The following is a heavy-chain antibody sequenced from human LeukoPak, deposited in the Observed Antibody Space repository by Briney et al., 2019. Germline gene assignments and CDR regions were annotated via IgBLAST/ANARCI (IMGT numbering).Heavy chain of an antibody. CDR2: FYYSGST. D-gene: IGHD3-3*01. CDR3: ASTPYYDYWTGYFPFDY. Sequence: SETLSLTCTVSGGSVSSGSYYWSWIRQPPGKRLEWIGYFYYSGSTKYNPSLKSRVTISVDTSKNQFSLELSSVTAADTAVYYCASTPYYDYWTGYFPFDYWGQGILVTVSS. J-gene: IGHJ4*02. V-gene: IGHV4-61*01. CDR1: GGSVSSGSYY.